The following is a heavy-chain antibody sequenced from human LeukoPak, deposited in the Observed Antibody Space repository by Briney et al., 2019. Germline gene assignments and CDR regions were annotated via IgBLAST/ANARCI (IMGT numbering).Heavy chain of an antibody. J-gene: IGHJ5*02. D-gene: IGHD2-21*02. Sequence: PGGSLRLSCAASGFTFSSYSMNWVRQAPGKGLEWVSSISSSSSYIYYADSVKGRFTISRGNAKNSLYLQMNSLRAEDTAVYYCASSPGIVVTANWFDPWGQGTLVTVSS. CDR1: GFTFSSYS. CDR2: ISSSSSYI. V-gene: IGHV3-21*01. CDR3: ASSPGIVVTANWFDP.